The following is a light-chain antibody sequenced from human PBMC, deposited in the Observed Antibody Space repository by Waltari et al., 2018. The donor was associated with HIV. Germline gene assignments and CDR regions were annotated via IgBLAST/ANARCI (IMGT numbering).Light chain of an antibody. CDR2: DAS. Sequence: EIVLTQSPATLSLSPGERATLSCRASQSVCSFLAWYQQKPGQSPRLLIYDASNRATGIPVKFSGSGSGTDFTRTISSLEPEDFAVYYCQQHSNWPLTFGGGTKVEIK. J-gene: IGKJ4*01. CDR3: QQHSNWPLT. V-gene: IGKV3-11*01. CDR1: QSVCSF.